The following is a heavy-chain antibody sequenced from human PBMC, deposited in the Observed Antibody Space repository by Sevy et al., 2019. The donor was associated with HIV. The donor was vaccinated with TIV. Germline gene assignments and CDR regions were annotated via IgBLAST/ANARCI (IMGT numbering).Heavy chain of an antibody. Sequence: SETLSLTCTVSGGSISSYHWSWIRQPPGKGLEWIAYVHSSGSTNYNPSLKSRVTISVDTSRNQFSLKLTSVTAADTAIYYCARWYCSNNVCYHLDFWGQGTLVTVSS. CDR1: GGSISSYH. J-gene: IGHJ4*02. V-gene: IGHV4-59*01. CDR3: ARWYCSNNVCYHLDF. D-gene: IGHD2-8*01. CDR2: VHSSGST.